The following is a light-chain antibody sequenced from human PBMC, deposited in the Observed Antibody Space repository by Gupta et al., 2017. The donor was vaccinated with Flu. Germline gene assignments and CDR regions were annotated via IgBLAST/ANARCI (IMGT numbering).Light chain of an antibody. CDR3: QHFDGSPWT. CDR1: QAVTGSQ. V-gene: IGKV3-20*01. CDR2: GGS. J-gene: IGKJ1*01. Sequence: VLTQSPYSLSKSPGERVIISCEASQAVTGSQLAWYQQKAGQPPRLLISGGSTRATGVPDRFSGGGSGTYFTLTINRLEPEDFAVYFCQHFDGSPWTFGQGTRVDIK.